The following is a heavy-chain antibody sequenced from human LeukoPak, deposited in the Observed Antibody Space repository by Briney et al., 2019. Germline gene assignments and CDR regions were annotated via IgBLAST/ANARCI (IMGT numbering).Heavy chain of an antibody. J-gene: IGHJ4*02. V-gene: IGHV1-3*01. D-gene: IGHD2-2*01. CDR1: GYPFTSYA. CDR2: INAGNGNT. Sequence: ASVKVSCKASGYPFTSYAMHWVRQAPGQRLEWMGWINAGNGNTKYSQKFQGRVTITRDTSASTAYMELSSLRSEDTAVYYCAREGVVPAASFDYWGQGTLVTVSS. CDR3: AREGVVPAASFDY.